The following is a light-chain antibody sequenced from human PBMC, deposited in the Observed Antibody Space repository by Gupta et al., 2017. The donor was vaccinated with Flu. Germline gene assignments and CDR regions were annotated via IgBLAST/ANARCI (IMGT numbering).Light chain of an antibody. CDR3: QHENNCPWT. CDR2: KAS. V-gene: IGKV1-5*03. J-gene: IGKJ1*01. Sequence: PTLVYASVGDRVTITCRASQNISTWLDCHQQNPGKAPKLLIYKASTAEKGVPSRISGSGSGAEFILTINLRHPDDLANYYCQHENNCPWTFGQGTKVEIK. CDR1: QNISTW.